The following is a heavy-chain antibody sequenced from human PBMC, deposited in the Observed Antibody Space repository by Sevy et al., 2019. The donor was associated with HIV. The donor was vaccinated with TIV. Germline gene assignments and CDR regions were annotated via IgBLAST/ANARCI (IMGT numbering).Heavy chain of an antibody. CDR2: INHSGST. J-gene: IGHJ1*01. V-gene: IGHV4-38-2*02. Sequence: SETLSLTCTVSGYSISSGYYWGWIRQPPGKGLEWIGSINHSGSTYYNPSLKSRVTISVDTSKNQFSLKLSSVTAADTAVYYCSRHCGGDCYSAEYFQHWGQGTLVTVSS. D-gene: IGHD2-21*02. CDR3: SRHCGGDCYSAEYFQH. CDR1: GYSISSGYY.